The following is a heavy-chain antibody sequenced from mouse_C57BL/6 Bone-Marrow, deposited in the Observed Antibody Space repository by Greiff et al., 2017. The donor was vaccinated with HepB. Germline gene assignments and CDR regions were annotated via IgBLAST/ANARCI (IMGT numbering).Heavy chain of an antibody. D-gene: IGHD1-1*01. V-gene: IGHV1-55*01. J-gene: IGHJ2*01. CDR3: ARGGIITTVVATDYFDY. Sequence: QVQLQQPGAELVKPGASVKMSCKASGYTFTSYWITWVKQRPGQGLEWIGDIYPGSGSTNYNEKFKSKATLTVDTSSSAAYMQLSSLTSEDSAVYYCARGGIITTVVATDYFDYWGQGTTLTVSS. CDR2: IYPGSGST. CDR1: GYTFTSYW.